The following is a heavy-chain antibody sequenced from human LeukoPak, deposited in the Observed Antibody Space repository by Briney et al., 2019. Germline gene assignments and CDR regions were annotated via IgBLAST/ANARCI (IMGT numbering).Heavy chain of an antibody. D-gene: IGHD3-9*01. V-gene: IGHV5-51*01. Sequence: GESLKISCKGSGYSFTSYWIGWVRQMPGKGLEWMGIIYPSDSDTRYSPSFQGQVTISADKSISTAYLQWSSLKASDTTMYYCARQEGKYYDILTGYSNLYYFDYWGQGTLVTVSS. CDR3: ARQEGKYYDILTGYSNLYYFDY. CDR2: IYPSDSDT. CDR1: GYSFTSYW. J-gene: IGHJ4*02.